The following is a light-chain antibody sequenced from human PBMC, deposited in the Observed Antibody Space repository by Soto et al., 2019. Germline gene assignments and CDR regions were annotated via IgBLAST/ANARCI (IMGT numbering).Light chain of an antibody. CDR1: SSDVGGHNY. V-gene: IGLV2-14*01. CDR2: DVS. CDR3: NSYASSSTRVV. J-gene: IGLJ2*01. Sequence: QSVLTQPASVSGSPGQSITISCSGSSSDVGGHNYVSWYQQYPGKAPKLLIYDVSNRPSGVSDRFSGSKSGNTASLTISGIQAEDEADYYCNSYASSSTRVVFGGGTKLTVL.